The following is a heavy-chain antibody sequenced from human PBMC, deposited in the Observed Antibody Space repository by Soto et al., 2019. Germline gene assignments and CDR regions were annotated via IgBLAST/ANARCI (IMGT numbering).Heavy chain of an antibody. V-gene: IGHV2-5*05. Sequence: QITLQESGPALVRPTETLMLTCTYSGFSLSTSGVGVGWVRQTPGKALEWLAVIYWDDDKRYVSSLRDRLAITKDTARHRVGVVITYVLPVDTGTYFCARRLARSGNSWDSGAFDIWGHGAAFAVS. CDR2: IYWDDDK. J-gene: IGHJ3*02. CDR3: ARRLARSGNSWDSGAFDI. CDR1: GFSLSTSGVG. D-gene: IGHD1-1*01.